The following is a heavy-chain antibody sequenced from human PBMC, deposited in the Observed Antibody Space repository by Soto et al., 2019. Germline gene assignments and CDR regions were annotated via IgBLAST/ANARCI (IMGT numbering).Heavy chain of an antibody. CDR2: IYYSGST. J-gene: IGHJ4*02. D-gene: IGHD3-10*02. Sequence: PWETLSLTCTVSGGSISSYYWSWIRQPPGKGLEWIGYIYYSGSTNYNPSLKSRVTISVDTSKNQFSLKLSSVTAADTAVYYCARSPRDGSYVYWGQGTLVTVSS. CDR1: GGSISSYY. CDR3: ARSPRDGSYVY. V-gene: IGHV4-59*01.